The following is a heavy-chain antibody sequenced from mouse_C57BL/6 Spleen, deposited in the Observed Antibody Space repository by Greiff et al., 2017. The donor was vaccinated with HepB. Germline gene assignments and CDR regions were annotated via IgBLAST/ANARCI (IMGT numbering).Heavy chain of an antibody. J-gene: IGHJ3*01. D-gene: IGHD2-14*01. Sequence: EVMLVESGGDLVKPGGSLKLSCAASGFTFSSYGMSWVRQTPDKRLEWVATISSGGSYTYYPDTVKGRFTISRDNAKNTLFLQMTSLRSEDTAMYYCARGEVFGLAYWGQGTLVTVSA. V-gene: IGHV5-6*01. CDR2: ISSGGSYT. CDR1: GFTFSSYG. CDR3: ARGEVFGLAY.